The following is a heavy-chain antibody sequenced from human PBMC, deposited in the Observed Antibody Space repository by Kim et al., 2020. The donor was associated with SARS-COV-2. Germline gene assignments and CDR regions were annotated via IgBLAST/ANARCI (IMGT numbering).Heavy chain of an antibody. CDR3: AIGAAVAVMDV. D-gene: IGHD6-19*01. V-gene: IGHV4-34*01. Sequence: SQTLSLTCAVYGGSFSGYYWSWIRQPPGKGLELIGEINHSGSTNYNPSLKSRVTIAVDTSKNQFSLKLSSVTAADTAVYYCAIGAAVAVMDVWGIGTTVT. CDR2: INHSGST. CDR1: GGSFSGYY. J-gene: IGHJ6*03.